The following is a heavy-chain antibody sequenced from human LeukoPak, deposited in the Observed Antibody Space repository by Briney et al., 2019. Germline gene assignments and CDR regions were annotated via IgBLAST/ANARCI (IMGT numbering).Heavy chain of an antibody. CDR3: ARLVSSPHYYYYYMDV. J-gene: IGHJ6*03. CDR2: ISAYNGNT. D-gene: IGHD6-6*01. Sequence: ASVKVSCKASGYTFTSYGISWVRQAPGQGLEWMGWISAYNGNTNYAQKLQGRVTMTTDTSTSTAYMELRSLRSDDTAVYYCARLVSSPHYYYYYMDVWGKGTTVTVSS. V-gene: IGHV1-18*01. CDR1: GYTFTSYG.